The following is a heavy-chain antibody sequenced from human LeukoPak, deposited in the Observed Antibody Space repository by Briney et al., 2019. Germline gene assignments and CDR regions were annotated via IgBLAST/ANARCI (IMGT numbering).Heavy chain of an antibody. D-gene: IGHD3-10*01. V-gene: IGHV4-59*08. CDR1: GGSISGYY. Sequence: KPSETLSLTCTVSGGSISGYYWSWIRQPPGKGLEWIGYIYYSGSTNYNPSLKSRVTISVDTSKNQFSLKLSSVTAADTAVYYCARGYYGSGSYLTFFDYWGQGTLVTVSS. CDR2: IYYSGST. CDR3: ARGYYGSGSYLTFFDY. J-gene: IGHJ4*02.